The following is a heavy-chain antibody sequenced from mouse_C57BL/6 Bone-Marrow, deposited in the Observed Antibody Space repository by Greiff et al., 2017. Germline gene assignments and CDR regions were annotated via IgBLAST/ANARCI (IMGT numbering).Heavy chain of an antibody. D-gene: IGHD2-4*01. CDR2: IYPGSGST. V-gene: IGHV1-55*01. Sequence: VQLQQPGAELVKPGASVKMSCKASGYTFTSYWITWVKQRPGQGLEWIGDIYPGSGSTNYNEKFKSKATLTVDTSSSTAYMQLSSLTSEDSAVYYCAREGIYHDYHWYFDVWGTGTTVTVSS. CDR3: AREGIYHDYHWYFDV. CDR1: GYTFTSYW. J-gene: IGHJ1*03.